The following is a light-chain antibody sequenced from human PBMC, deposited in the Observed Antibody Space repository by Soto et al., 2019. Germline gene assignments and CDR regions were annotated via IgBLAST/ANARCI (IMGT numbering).Light chain of an antibody. CDR3: QHYGSPPTYT. V-gene: IGKV3-20*01. CDR1: QSINY. J-gene: IGKJ2*01. Sequence: EIVLTQSPGTLSLSPVERATLSCRASQSINYLAWYQQKVGQAPRLLIYGASSRATGIPDRFSGSGSGTDFSLTISRLEPEDFAVYYCQHYGSPPTYTFGKGTKLEIK. CDR2: GAS.